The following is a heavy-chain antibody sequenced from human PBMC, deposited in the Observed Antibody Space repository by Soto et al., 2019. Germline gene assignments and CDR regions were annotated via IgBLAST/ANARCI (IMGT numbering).Heavy chain of an antibody. Sequence: PSETLSLTCTVSGGSISSGDYYWSWIRQPPGKGLEWIGYIYYSGSTYYNPSLKSRVTISVDTSKNQFSLKLSSVTAADTAVYYCARDVRVLRFLEWFSFGMDVWGQGTTVTVSS. D-gene: IGHD3-3*01. CDR3: ARDVRVLRFLEWFSFGMDV. CDR1: GGSISSGDYY. J-gene: IGHJ6*02. V-gene: IGHV4-30-4*01. CDR2: IYYSGST.